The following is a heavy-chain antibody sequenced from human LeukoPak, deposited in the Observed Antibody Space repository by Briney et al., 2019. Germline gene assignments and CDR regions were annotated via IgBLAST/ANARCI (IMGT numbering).Heavy chain of an antibody. CDR1: GYSFTSYW. CDR3: ARHQPPHLFDY. D-gene: IGHD1-14*01. Sequence: GESLKISCQGSGYSFTSYWIGWVRQMPGKGLEGMGIIYPGDSDTRYSPPFQGQVTISADKSISTAYLQWSSLKASDTAMYYCARHQPPHLFDYWGQGTLVTVSS. J-gene: IGHJ4*02. CDR2: IYPGDSDT. V-gene: IGHV5-51*01.